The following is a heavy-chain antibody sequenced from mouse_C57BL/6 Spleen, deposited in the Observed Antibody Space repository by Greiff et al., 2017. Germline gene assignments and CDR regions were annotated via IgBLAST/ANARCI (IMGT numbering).Heavy chain of an antibody. D-gene: IGHD1-1*01. CDR1: GFNIKDYY. J-gene: IGHJ1*03. CDR2: LDPEDGET. V-gene: IGHV14-2*01. Sequence: EVQLVESGAELVKPGASVKLSCTASGFNIKDYYMHWVKQRTEQGLEWIGRLDPEDGETKYAPKFPGKATLTADTSSNTAYLQLSSLTSEDTAVYYCARSDGSTPHWYFDVWGTGTTVTVSS. CDR3: ARSDGSTPHWYFDV.